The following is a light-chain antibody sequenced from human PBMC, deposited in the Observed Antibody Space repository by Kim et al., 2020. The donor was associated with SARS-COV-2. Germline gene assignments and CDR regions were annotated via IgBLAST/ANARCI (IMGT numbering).Light chain of an antibody. CDR3: TSRDSNDYVV. CDR2: GKD. J-gene: IGLJ2*01. V-gene: IGLV3-19*01. CDR1: SLRSYY. Sequence: ALGQTVRITCQGDSLRSYYATWYQQKPGQAPKVVIYGKDNRPSGVPDRFSGSSSGNTAYLTITGTQAGDEADYYCTSRDSNDYVVFGGGTQLTVL.